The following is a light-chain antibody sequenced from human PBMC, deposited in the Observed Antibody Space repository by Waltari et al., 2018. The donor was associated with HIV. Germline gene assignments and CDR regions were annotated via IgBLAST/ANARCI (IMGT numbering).Light chain of an antibody. J-gene: IGLJ3*02. CDR2: SNN. CDR3: APWDDSLNGWV. CDR1: SSNIGSNS. Sequence: QSVLTQPPSASGTPGPRVTISCSGSSSNIGSNSVNWYQQLPGTAPKLLIYSNNQRPSGVPDRFSGSKSGTSASLAISGLQSEDEADYYCAPWDDSLNGWVFGGGTKLIVL. V-gene: IGLV1-44*01.